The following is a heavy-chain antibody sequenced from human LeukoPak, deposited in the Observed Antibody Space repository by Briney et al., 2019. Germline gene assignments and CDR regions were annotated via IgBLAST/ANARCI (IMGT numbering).Heavy chain of an antibody. CDR3: ARDGFFLKRQQLAFASPSLYYYYMDV. Sequence: ASVKVSCTASGYTFTSYYMLWVRQAPGQGLEWMGIINPSGGSTSYAQKFQGRVTMTRDTSTSTVYMELSSLRSEDTAVYYCARDGFFLKRQQLAFASPSLYYYYMDVWGKGTTVTISS. CDR1: GYTFTSYY. V-gene: IGHV1-46*01. CDR2: INPSGGST. D-gene: IGHD6-13*01. J-gene: IGHJ6*03.